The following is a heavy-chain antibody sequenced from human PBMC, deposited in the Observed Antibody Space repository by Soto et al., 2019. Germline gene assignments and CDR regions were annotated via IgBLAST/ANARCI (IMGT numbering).Heavy chain of an antibody. Sequence: GGSLRLSCAASGFTVSSNYMSWVRQAPGKGLEWVSVIYSGGSTYYADSVKGRFTISRDNSKNTLYLQMNSLRAEDTAVYYCARGWLLLRHAFDIWGQGTMVTVSS. V-gene: IGHV3-53*01. CDR2: IYSGGST. D-gene: IGHD3-22*01. J-gene: IGHJ3*02. CDR1: GFTVSSNY. CDR3: ARGWLLLRHAFDI.